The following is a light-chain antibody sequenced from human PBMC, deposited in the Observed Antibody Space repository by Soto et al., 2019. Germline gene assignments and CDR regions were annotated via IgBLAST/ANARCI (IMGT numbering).Light chain of an antibody. Sequence: QSVLTQPPSVSGAPGQRVTISCTGSTSNIGAGYDVHWYQQLPGTAPKLLIYGNNNRPSGVPDRFSGSKSGTSASLAITGLQLEDEADDFCQSYDRSLSGSGVFGGGTKLTVL. J-gene: IGLJ2*01. V-gene: IGLV1-40*01. CDR2: GNN. CDR1: TSNIGAGYD. CDR3: QSYDRSLSGSGV.